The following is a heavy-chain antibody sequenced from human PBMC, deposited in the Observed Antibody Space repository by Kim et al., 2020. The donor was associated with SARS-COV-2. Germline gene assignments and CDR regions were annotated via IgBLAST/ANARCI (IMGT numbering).Heavy chain of an antibody. D-gene: IGHD3-10*01. CDR2: VNEDGRTT. Sequence: GGSLRLSCAASGFSVRNYWMHWVRQRPGEGLDWVARVNEDGRTTTHAGSVKGRFTISKDSAKNTLYLYRNSRRAEDTAVYFCSRDTFGSGEHWGLGTLVT. V-gene: IGHV3-74*01. CDR3: SRDTFGSGEH. J-gene: IGHJ1*01. CDR1: GFSVRNYW.